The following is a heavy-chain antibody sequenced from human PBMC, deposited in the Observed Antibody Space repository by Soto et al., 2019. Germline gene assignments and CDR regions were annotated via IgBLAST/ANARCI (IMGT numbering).Heavy chain of an antibody. Sequence: GGSLRLSCAASGFTFSAYAMSWVRQAPGKGLGWVSSINVDDSAYYADSVKGRFTISRDNSKSTVFLELSSLRVEDTATFYCAKNYYFDHWGQGTQVTVSS. J-gene: IGHJ4*02. V-gene: IGHV3-23*01. CDR2: INVDDSA. CDR3: AKNYYFDH. CDR1: GFTFSAYA.